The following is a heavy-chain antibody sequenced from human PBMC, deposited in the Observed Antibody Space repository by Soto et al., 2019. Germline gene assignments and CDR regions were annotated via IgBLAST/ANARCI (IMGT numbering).Heavy chain of an antibody. Sequence: QVQLVESGGGVVQPGRSLRLSCAASGFTFSSYGMRWVRQAPGKGLEWVAVIWYDGSNKYYADSVKGRFTISRDNSKNTLYLQMNSLRAEDTAVYYCARAKGSGALFDYWGQGTLVTVSS. CDR2: IWYDGSNK. V-gene: IGHV3-33*01. CDR1: GFTFSSYG. J-gene: IGHJ4*02. D-gene: IGHD1-26*01. CDR3: ARAKGSGALFDY.